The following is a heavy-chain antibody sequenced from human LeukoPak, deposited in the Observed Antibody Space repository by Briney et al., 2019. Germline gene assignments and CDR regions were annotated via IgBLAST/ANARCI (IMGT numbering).Heavy chain of an antibody. D-gene: IGHD5-24*01. V-gene: IGHV3-23*01. CDR2: ISSTGGTT. J-gene: IGHJ4*02. CDR3: ARDRRDGYNLLDY. CDR1: GITFSSYG. Sequence: GGSLRLSCAASGITFSSYGMSWVRQAPGKGLEWVSSISSTGGTTYYADSVKGRFTISRDNAKNSLYLQMNSLRAEDTAVYYCARDRRDGYNLLDYWGQGTLVTVSS.